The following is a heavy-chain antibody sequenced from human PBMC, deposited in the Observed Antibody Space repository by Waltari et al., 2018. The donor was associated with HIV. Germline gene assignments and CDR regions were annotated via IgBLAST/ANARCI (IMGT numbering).Heavy chain of an antibody. CDR1: GGPFSGYH. Sequence: QVQLQQCGAGLLKPSETLSLTCAVYGGPFSGYHWSWLRQPPRKGLEWIGEINHSGSTNYNPSLKSRVTISVDTSKNQFSLKLSSVTAADTAVYYCARGPTNYYDSSGYYFDYWGQGTLVTVSS. CDR2: INHSGST. D-gene: IGHD3-22*01. V-gene: IGHV4-34*01. CDR3: ARGPTNYYDSSGYYFDY. J-gene: IGHJ4*02.